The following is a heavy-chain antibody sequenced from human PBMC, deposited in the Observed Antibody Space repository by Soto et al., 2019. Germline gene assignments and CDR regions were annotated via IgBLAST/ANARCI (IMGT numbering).Heavy chain of an antibody. V-gene: IGHV4-31*03. CDR3: AREDVMGEGTVDY. D-gene: IGHD1-26*01. CDR2: IYYSGST. J-gene: IGHJ4*02. Sequence: QLQLQESGPGLVKPSQTLSLTCTVSVGSISRGGYSWSWIRQHPGKGLEWIGYIYYSGSTYYNPALKSRVTISVDTSKNQFSLKLSSVTAADTAVYYCAREDVMGEGTVDYWGQGTLVTVSS. CDR1: VGSISRGGYS.